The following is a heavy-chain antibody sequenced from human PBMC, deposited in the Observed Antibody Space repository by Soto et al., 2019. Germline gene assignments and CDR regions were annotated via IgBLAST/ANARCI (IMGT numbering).Heavy chain of an antibody. CDR2: IGGRGNSA. Sequence: LRLSCAASGFIFTNDSMNWVRQDPGKGLEWVSVIGGRGNSAYYADSVQGRFTISRDNSKNTLSLQMSSLTADDTARYYCVREGRGSFDFWGRGTMVTVS. D-gene: IGHD5-12*01. CDR3: VREGRGSFDF. CDR1: GFIFTNDS. V-gene: IGHV3-23*01. J-gene: IGHJ3*01.